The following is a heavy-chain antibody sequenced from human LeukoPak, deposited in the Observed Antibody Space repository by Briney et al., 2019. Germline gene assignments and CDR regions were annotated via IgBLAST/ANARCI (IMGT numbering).Heavy chain of an antibody. CDR1: GGSISSYY. J-gene: IGHJ3*02. CDR3: ARGSATGAFDI. CDR2: IYYSGST. D-gene: IGHD2-15*01. V-gene: IGHV4-59*01. Sequence: SETLSLTCTVSGGSISSYYWSWIRQPPGKGLEWIGYIYYSGSTNYNPSLKSRVTISVDTSKNQFSLKLSSVTAADTAVYYYARGSATGAFDIWGQGTMVTVSS.